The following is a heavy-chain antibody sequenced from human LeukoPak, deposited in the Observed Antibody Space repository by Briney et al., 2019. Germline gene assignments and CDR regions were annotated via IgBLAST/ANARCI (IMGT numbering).Heavy chain of an antibody. CDR1: GGAFSGYY. CDR2: INHSGST. D-gene: IGHD3-16*02. V-gene: IGHV4-34*01. J-gene: IGHJ3*02. CDR3: GGYHDAFDI. Sequence: SETLSLTCTFYGGAFSGYYWSWIRQSPGQGLEWIGEINHSGSTNYNPSLKSRVTISVDTSKNQFSLKLSSVTAADTAVYYCGGYHDAFDIWGQGTMVTVSS.